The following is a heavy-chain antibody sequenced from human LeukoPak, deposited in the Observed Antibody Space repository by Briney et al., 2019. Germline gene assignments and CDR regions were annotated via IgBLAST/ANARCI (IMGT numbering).Heavy chain of an antibody. V-gene: IGHV3-23*01. Sequence: PGGSLRLSCAASGFTLRSYAMSWVRQAPGKGLEWVSTISSSGGNTYYSDSVKGRFTISSDNSKNTLYLQMNSLRAEDTAVYYCAKVGEGPSVTRNWFDPWGRGTLVAVSS. D-gene: IGHD4-23*01. CDR1: GFTLRSYA. CDR3: AKVGEGPSVTRNWFDP. J-gene: IGHJ5*02. CDR2: ISSSGGNT.